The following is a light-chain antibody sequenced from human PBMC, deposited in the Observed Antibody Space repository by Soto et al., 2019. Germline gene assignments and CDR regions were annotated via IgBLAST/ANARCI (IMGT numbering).Light chain of an antibody. V-gene: IGLV2-14*01. CDR1: SSDVGSYNY. CDR2: DVS. J-gene: IGLJ3*02. CDR3: SSYAGSYTLV. Sequence: QSVLTQPASVSGSPGQSITISCTGTSSDVGSYNYVSWYQQYPGKAPKLMIYDVSNRPSGVSYRFSGSKSGNTASLTISGLQAEDEADYYCSSYAGSYTLVFGGGTKLTVL.